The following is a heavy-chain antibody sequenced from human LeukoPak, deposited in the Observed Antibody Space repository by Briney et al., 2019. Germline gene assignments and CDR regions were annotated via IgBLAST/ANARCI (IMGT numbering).Heavy chain of an antibody. CDR2: FDPEDGET. CDR1: GYTLTELS. Sequence: ASVKVSSKVSGYTLTELSMHWVQQAPGTGLEWMGGFDPEDGETIYAQKFRGRVTMTEDTSTDTAYMELSSLRSEDTAVYYCATDLSGFQESTIFVGRFDPWGQGTLVTVSS. V-gene: IGHV1-24*01. J-gene: IGHJ5*02. D-gene: IGHD3-3*01. CDR3: ATDLSGFQESTIFVGRFDP.